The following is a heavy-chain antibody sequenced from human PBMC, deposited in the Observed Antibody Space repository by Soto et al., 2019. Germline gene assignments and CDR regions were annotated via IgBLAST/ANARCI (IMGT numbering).Heavy chain of an antibody. V-gene: IGHV4-30-4*01. J-gene: IGHJ4*02. D-gene: IGHD4-17*01. Sequence: SETLSLTCTVSGGSISSGDYYWSWIRQPPGKGLEWIGYIYYSGSTYYNPSLKSRVTISVDTSKNQFSLKLSSVTAADTAVYYCARETHYGGNPKFDYWGQGTLVTVSS. CDR3: ARETHYGGNPKFDY. CDR2: IYYSGST. CDR1: GGSISSGDYY.